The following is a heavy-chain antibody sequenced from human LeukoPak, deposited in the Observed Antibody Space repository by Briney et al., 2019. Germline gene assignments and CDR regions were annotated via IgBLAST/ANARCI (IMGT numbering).Heavy chain of an antibody. CDR3: ARHGYTASHYFLDF. J-gene: IGHJ4*02. CDR2: IYTTGKT. D-gene: IGHD3-16*01. CDR1: SGSINY. V-gene: IGHV4-4*07. Sequence: SETLSLTCTVSSGSINYWGWVRQPAGRGLEWIGRIYTTGKTDYNPSLNSRLTMSVYTSKWQFPLNLTSVTAADTAIYFCARHGYTASHYFLDFWSQGTLVTVSS.